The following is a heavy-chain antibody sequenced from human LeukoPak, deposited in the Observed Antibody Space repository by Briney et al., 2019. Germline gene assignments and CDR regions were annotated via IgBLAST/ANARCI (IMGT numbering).Heavy chain of an antibody. D-gene: IGHD4-17*01. J-gene: IGHJ6*02. CDR1: GGSISSGDYY. CDR2: IYYSGST. CDR3: ARDCGDDGMDV. Sequence: SQTLSLTCTVSGGSISSGDYYWSWIRQPPGKGLEWIGYIYYSGSTYYNPSLKSRVTISLDTSKNQFSLKLSSVTAADTAVYYCARDCGDDGMDVWGQGTTVTVSS. V-gene: IGHV4-30-4*01.